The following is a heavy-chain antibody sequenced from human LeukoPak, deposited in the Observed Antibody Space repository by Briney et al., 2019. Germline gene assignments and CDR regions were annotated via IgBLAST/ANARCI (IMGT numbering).Heavy chain of an antibody. D-gene: IGHD6-19*01. CDR2: MNPNSGNT. CDR1: GYTFTSYD. Sequence: ASVKVSCKASGYTFTSYDINWVRQATGQGLEWMGWMNPNSGNTGYAQKFQGRVTITRNTSISTAYMELSSLRSEDTAVYYCARGFAAVAGRGNWFDPWGQGTLVTVSS. CDR3: ARGFAAVAGRGNWFDP. J-gene: IGHJ5*02. V-gene: IGHV1-8*03.